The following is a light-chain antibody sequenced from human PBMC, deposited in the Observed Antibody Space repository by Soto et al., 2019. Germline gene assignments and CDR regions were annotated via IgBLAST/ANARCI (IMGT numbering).Light chain of an antibody. V-gene: IGKV1-5*01. Sequence: VQTSQNPSTVAASLGDRITINCRASQSISRWLAWYQQKPGKAPKLLIFDASILGSGVPSRFSGSGSVTEFTLSISSLLPDDFATYYCQQYDSYSYTLGQGTRLEIK. CDR1: QSISRW. CDR2: DAS. J-gene: IGKJ5*01. CDR3: QQYDSYSYT.